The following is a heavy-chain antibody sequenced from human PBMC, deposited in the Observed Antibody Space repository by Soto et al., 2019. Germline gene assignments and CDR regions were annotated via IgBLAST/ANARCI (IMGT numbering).Heavy chain of an antibody. CDR1: GGTFSSYA. CDR2: IIPIFGTA. V-gene: IGHV1-69*06. CDR3: ARVGGTDIVVVPAEFDY. J-gene: IGHJ4*02. Sequence: QVQLVQSGAEVKKPGSSVKVSCKASGGTFSSYAISWVRQAPGQVLEWMGGIIPIFGTANYAQKFQGRVTITADKSTSTAYMELSSLRSEDTAVYYCARVGGTDIVVVPAEFDYWGQGTLVIVSS. D-gene: IGHD2-2*01.